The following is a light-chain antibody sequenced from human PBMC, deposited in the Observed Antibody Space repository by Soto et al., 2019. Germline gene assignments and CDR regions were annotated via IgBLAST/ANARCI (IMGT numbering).Light chain of an antibody. Sequence: DIQMTQSPSTLSASVGGRVTISCRASHSISNWLAWYQQKPGKAPKLLIYKASSLESEVPSRFSGSGSGTEFTLTISSLQPDDFATYYCQEYNSYSRTFGQGTKVEI. V-gene: IGKV1-5*03. CDR1: HSISNW. CDR2: KAS. J-gene: IGKJ1*01. CDR3: QEYNSYSRT.